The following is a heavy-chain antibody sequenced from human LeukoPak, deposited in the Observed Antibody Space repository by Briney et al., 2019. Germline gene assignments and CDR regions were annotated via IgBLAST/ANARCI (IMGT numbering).Heavy chain of an antibody. Sequence: SVKVSCKASGGTFSSYAISWVRQAPGQGLEWMGGIITIFGTANYAQMFQGRVTITTDESTSTAYMELSSRRSEDTAVYYCAREIGSGSYHIDYWGQGTLVTVSS. CDR1: GGTFSSYA. V-gene: IGHV1-69*05. CDR2: IITIFGTA. J-gene: IGHJ4*02. CDR3: AREIGSGSYHIDY. D-gene: IGHD3-10*01.